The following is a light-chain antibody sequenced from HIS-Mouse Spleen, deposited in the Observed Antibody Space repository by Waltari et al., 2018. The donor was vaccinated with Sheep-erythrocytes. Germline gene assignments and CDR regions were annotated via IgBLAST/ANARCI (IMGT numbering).Light chain of an antibody. V-gene: IGKV1-6*01. Sequence: AIQMTQSPSSLSASVGDRVTITCRASQGIRNDLGWYQQHPGKPPKLLIYAASSLQNGVTSRFSGSVSDTEFTLTISSLQPEDFATYYCLQDYNYPYTFGQGTKLEIK. CDR2: AAS. CDR1: QGIRND. J-gene: IGKJ2*01. CDR3: LQDYNYPYT.